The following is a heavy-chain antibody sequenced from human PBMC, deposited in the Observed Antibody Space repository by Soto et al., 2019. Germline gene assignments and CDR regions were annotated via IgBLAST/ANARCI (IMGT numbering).Heavy chain of an antibody. D-gene: IGHD6-13*01. CDR2: INPKSGGT. Sequence: QVQLVQSGAEVRKPGASVKVSCNVTGYTFSGHYLHWVRQAPGQGLEWMGWINPKSGGTNYAQKFQDRVTMPADTSVSAASMQRTSLRYDATAVCYCARGLYSSPAYFFDSWGQGTRVTFSS. V-gene: IGHV1-2*02. CDR3: ARGLYSSPAYFFDS. J-gene: IGHJ4*02. CDR1: GYTFSGHY.